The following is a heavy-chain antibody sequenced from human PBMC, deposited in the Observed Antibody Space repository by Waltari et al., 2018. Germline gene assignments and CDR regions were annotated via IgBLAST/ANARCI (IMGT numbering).Heavy chain of an antibody. V-gene: IGHV4-39*07. J-gene: IGHJ5*02. CDR3: ARDIVVVPAAQGWFDP. Sequence: QLQLQESGPGLVKPSETLSLTCTVSGGSISSSSYYWGWIRQPPGKGLEWIGSIYYSGSTYYNPSLKSRVTISVDTSKNQFSLKLISVTAADTAVYYCARDIVVVPAAQGWFDPWGQGTLVTVSS. CDR2: IYYSGST. CDR1: GGSISSSSYY. D-gene: IGHD2-2*01.